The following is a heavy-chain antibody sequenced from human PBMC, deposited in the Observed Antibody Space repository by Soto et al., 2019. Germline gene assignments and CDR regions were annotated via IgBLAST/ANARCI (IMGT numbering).Heavy chain of an antibody. Sequence: QVQLVQSGAEVKKPGSSVKVSCKASGGTFSSYAISWVRQAPGQGLEWMGGIIPIFGTANYAQKFQGRVTITANKSTSTAYMELSSLRSEDTAVYYCGNDLWSGYADYYGMDVWGQGTTVTVSS. CDR2: IIPIFGTA. D-gene: IGHD3-3*01. CDR3: GNDLWSGYADYYGMDV. CDR1: GGTFSSYA. V-gene: IGHV1-69*06. J-gene: IGHJ6*02.